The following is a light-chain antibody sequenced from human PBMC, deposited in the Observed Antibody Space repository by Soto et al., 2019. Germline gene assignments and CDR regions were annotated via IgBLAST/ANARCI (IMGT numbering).Light chain of an antibody. CDR2: LNSDGSH. V-gene: IGLV4-69*01. CDR1: SGHSSYA. Sequence: QLVLTQSPSASASLGASVKLTCTLSSGHSSYAIAWYQQQPEKGPRYLMKLNSDGSHSKGDGIPDRFSGSSSGAERYLTISSLQSEDEADYYCQTWGTGYWVFGRGTKVTVL. J-gene: IGLJ3*02. CDR3: QTWGTGYWV.